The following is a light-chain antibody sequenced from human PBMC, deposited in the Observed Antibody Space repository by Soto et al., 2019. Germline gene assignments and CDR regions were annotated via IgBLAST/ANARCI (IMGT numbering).Light chain of an antibody. CDR3: QHYHNWPPWT. Sequence: EIVMTQSPATLSVSPGERATLSCRASQSVSSNLAWYQQKPGQAPRLLIYGASTRATGIPARFSGSGSGTEFTLTISSLQYEDFAIYYCQHYHNWPPWTFGQGTKVEIK. J-gene: IGKJ1*01. CDR1: QSVSSN. CDR2: GAS. V-gene: IGKV3-15*01.